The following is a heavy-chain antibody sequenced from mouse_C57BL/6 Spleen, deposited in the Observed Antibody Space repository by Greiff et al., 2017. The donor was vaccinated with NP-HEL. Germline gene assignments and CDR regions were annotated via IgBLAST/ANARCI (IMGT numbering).Heavy chain of an antibody. CDR1: GYTFTSYG. V-gene: IGHV1-81*01. CDR2: IYPRSGNT. J-gene: IGHJ2*01. CDR3: ARREITTVVDY. Sequence: VQLQQSGAELARPGASVKLSCKASGYTFTSYGISWVKQRTGQGLEWIGEIYPRSGNTYYNEKFKGKAALTADKSSSTAYMELRSLTSEDSAVYFCARREITTVVDYWGQGTTLTVSS. D-gene: IGHD1-1*01.